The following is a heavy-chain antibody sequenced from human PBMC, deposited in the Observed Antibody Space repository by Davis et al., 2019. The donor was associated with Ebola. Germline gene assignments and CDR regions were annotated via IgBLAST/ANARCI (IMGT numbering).Heavy chain of an antibody. V-gene: IGHV3-53*05. CDR3: AKGQIDY. J-gene: IGHJ4*02. Sequence: LSLTCAASGFIVSDKYMSWVRQAPGKGLEWVSVIYRDERTYYADSVKGRFTVSRDNSKNTLYLQMNSLRAEDTAVYYCAKGQIDYWGQGTLVTVSS. CDR2: IYRDERT. CDR1: GFIVSDKY.